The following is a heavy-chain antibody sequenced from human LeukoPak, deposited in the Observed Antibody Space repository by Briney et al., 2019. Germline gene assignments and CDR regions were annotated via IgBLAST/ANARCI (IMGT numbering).Heavy chain of an antibody. J-gene: IGHJ6*03. CDR2: IRYDGNNK. CDR1: GFTFSSYG. Sequence: GGSLRLSCAASGFTFSSYGMHWVRQAPGKGLEWVAFIRYDGNNKYYADSVKGRFTISRDNSKNTLYLQVNSLRAEDTAVYYCAKSGPGGYRYGYGASGWDYYYYMDVWGKGTTVTVSS. V-gene: IGHV3-30*02. CDR3: AKSGPGGYRYGYGASGWDYYYYMDV. D-gene: IGHD5-18*01.